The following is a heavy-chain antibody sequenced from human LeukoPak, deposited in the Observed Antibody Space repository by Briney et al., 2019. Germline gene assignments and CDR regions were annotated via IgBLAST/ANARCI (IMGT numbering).Heavy chain of an antibody. CDR2: INPSGGST. D-gene: IGHD6-13*01. CDR1: GYTFTSYY. Sequence: GASVKVSCKASGYTFTSYYMHWVRQAPGQGLEWMGIINPSGGSTSYAQKFQGKVTMTRDMSTSTVYMELSSLRSEDTAVYYCARDRGYSSSWYFVPFDYWGQGTLVTVSS. V-gene: IGHV1-46*01. CDR3: ARDRGYSSSWYFVPFDY. J-gene: IGHJ4*02.